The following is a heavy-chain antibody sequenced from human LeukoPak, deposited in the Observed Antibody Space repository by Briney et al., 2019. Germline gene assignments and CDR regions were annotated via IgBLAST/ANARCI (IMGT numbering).Heavy chain of an antibody. CDR3: ARGRIAVAGSYYYYYMDV. CDR1: GGSFSGYY. J-gene: IGHJ6*03. V-gene: IGHV4-34*01. Sequence: SETLSLTCAVYGGSFSGYYWSWIRQPPGKGLEWIGEINHSGSTNYNPSLKSRVTISVDTSKNQFSLKLSSVTAADTAVYYCARGRIAVAGSYYYYYMDVWGKGTTVTVSS. D-gene: IGHD6-19*01. CDR2: INHSGST.